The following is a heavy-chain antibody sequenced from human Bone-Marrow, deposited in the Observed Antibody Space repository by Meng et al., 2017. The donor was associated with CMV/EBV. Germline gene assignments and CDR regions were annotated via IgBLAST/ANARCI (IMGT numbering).Heavy chain of an antibody. V-gene: IGHV3-13*01. J-gene: IGHJ4*02. CDR2: IGTAGDT. CDR3: ARAGPLGELHS. D-gene: IGHD3-10*01. Sequence: LSCAASGFTLSSYDMHWVSQATGKGLEWVSAIGTAGDTYYPGSVKGRFTISRENAKNSLYLQMNSLRAGDTAVYYCARAGPLGELHSWGQGTLVTVSS. CDR1: GFTLSSYD.